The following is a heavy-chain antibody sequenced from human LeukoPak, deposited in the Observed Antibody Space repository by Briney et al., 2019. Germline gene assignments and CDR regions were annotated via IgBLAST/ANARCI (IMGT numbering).Heavy chain of an antibody. D-gene: IGHD1-26*01. CDR1: GGSISNYY. V-gene: IGHV4-30-4*08. CDR2: IYYSGST. Sequence: SETLSLTCTVSGGSISNYYWSWIRQPPGKGLEWIGYIYYSGSTYYNPSLKSRITMSVDTSKNQFSLKLSSVTAADTAVYYCVRTRRLVIDYWGQGTLVTVSS. J-gene: IGHJ4*02. CDR3: VRTRRLVIDY.